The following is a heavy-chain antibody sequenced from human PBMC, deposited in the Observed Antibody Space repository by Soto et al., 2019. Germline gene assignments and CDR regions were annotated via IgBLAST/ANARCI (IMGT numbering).Heavy chain of an antibody. CDR3: ARGRRYYDSSGLSRPSHFDY. CDR2: IYYSGST. Sequence: PGKGLEWIGYIYYSGSTNYNPSLKSRVTISVDTSKNQFSLKLSSVTAADTAVYYCARGRRYYDSSGLSRPSHFDYWGRGTLVTVSS. D-gene: IGHD3-22*01. V-gene: IGHV4-59*01. J-gene: IGHJ4*02.